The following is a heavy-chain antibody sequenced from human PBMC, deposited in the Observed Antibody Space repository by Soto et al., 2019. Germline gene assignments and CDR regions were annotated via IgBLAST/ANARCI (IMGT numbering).Heavy chain of an antibody. D-gene: IGHD3-22*01. CDR3: AKEGVRYETSGYYFDY. Sequence: GGSLRLSCAASGFTFDDYAMHWVRQAPGKGLEWVSGISWNSGTIAYADSVKGRFTISRDNAKNSLILQMNSLRAEDTALYYCAKEGVRYETSGYYFDYWGQGTLVTVSS. CDR1: GFTFDDYA. V-gene: IGHV3-9*01. CDR2: ISWNSGTI. J-gene: IGHJ4*02.